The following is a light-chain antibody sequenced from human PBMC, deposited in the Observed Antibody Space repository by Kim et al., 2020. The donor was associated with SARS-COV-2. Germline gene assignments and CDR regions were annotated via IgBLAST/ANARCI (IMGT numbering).Light chain of an antibody. V-gene: IGLV1-51*01. CDR2: DNN. CDR1: SSIIGNNY. CDR3: GTWDSSLSYV. J-gene: IGLJ1*01. Sequence: PGQKVTISCSGSSSIIGNNYVSWYQQLPGTAPKLLIYDNNKRPSGIPDRFSGSKSGTSATLGITGLQTGDEADYYCGTWDSSLSYVFGTGTKVTVL.